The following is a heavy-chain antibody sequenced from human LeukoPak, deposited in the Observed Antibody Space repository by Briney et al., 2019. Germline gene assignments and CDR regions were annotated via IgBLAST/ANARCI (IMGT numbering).Heavy chain of an antibody. V-gene: IGHV3-21*01. CDR2: ISSSSSYI. J-gene: IGHJ4*02. Sequence: GGSLRLSCAASGFTFSSYSMNWVRQAPGKGLEWVSSISSSSSYIYYADSVKGRFTISRDNAKNSLYLQMNSLRAEDTAVYYCARFAGWLQSTIDYWSQGTLVTVSS. CDR3: ARFAGWLQSTIDY. D-gene: IGHD5-12*01. CDR1: GFTFSSYS.